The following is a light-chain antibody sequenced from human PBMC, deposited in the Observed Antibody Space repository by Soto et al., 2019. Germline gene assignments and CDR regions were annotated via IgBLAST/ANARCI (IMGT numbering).Light chain of an antibody. Sequence: EIVMTQSPATLSVSPGERATLSCRASQSVSSNLAWYQQKPGLAPRLLIYGASTRATGIPARFSGSGSGTEFTLTISSLQSEDFAVYYCQQYNNWPPGVTFGPGTKVDIK. J-gene: IGKJ3*01. CDR2: GAS. V-gene: IGKV3-15*01. CDR1: QSVSSN. CDR3: QQYNNWPPGVT.